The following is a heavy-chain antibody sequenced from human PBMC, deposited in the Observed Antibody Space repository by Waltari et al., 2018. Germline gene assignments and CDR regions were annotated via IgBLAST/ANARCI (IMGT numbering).Heavy chain of an antibody. J-gene: IGHJ5*02. Sequence: VQLVESGGGVVQPGRSLRLSCAASGFTFSSYEMNWVRQAPGKGLEWVSYISSSGSTIYYADSVKGRFTISRDNAKNSLYLQMNSLRAEDTAVYYCARVDIVVVPAAMRWFDPWGQGTLVTVSS. CDR3: ARVDIVVVPAAMRWFDP. CDR2: ISSSGSTI. D-gene: IGHD2-2*03. CDR1: GFTFSSYE. V-gene: IGHV3-48*03.